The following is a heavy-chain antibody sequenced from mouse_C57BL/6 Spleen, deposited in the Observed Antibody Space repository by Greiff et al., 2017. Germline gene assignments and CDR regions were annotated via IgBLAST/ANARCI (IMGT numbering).Heavy chain of an antibody. CDR2: INPNNGGT. D-gene: IGHD2-2*01. CDR3: AREGAYGYDWCAY. CDR1: GYTFTDYN. V-gene: IGHV1-22*01. J-gene: IGHJ3*01. Sequence: EVQLQQSGPELVKPGASVKMSCKASGYTFTDYNMHWVKQSHGKSLEWIGYINPNNGGTSYNQKFKGKATLTVNKSSSTAYMELRSLTSEDSAVYYCAREGAYGYDWCAYWGQGTLVTVSA.